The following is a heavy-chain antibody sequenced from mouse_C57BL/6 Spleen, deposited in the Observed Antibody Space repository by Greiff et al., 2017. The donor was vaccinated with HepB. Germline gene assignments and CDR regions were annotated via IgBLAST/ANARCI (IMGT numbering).Heavy chain of an antibody. V-gene: IGHV5-4*01. D-gene: IGHD1-1*01. Sequence: EVMLVESGGGLVKPGGSLKLSCAASGFTFSSYAMSWVRQTPEKRLEWVATISDGGSYTYYPDNVKGRFTISRDNAKNNLYLQMSHLKSEDTAMYYCARDYYYGSSPAWFAYWGQGTLVTVSA. CDR1: GFTFSSYA. CDR3: ARDYYYGSSPAWFAY. CDR2: ISDGGSYT. J-gene: IGHJ3*01.